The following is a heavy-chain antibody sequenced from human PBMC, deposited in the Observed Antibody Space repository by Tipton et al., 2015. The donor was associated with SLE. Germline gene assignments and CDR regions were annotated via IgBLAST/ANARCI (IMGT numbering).Heavy chain of an antibody. CDR1: GFTFSTYW. CDR3: ARGGGSDAFDI. Sequence: SLRLSCAASGFTFSTYWMTWVRQTPKKGLEWVANINQDGSEKNYVDSVKGRFTVSRDNAKNSLYLQMSSLRTEDTAVYYCARGGGSDAFDIWGQGTMVTVSS. CDR2: INQDGSEK. V-gene: IGHV3-7*01. D-gene: IGHD3-16*01. J-gene: IGHJ3*02.